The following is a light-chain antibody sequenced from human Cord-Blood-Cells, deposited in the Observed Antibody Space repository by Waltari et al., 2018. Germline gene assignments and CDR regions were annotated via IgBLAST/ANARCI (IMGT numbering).Light chain of an antibody. CDR1: SSDVGGYNY. Sequence: QSALTQPASVSGSPGQSITISCTGTSSDVGGYNYVSWYQQHPGKAPKLMIYEVSNRPSWVSNRFSGSKSGNTASLTISGLQAEDEADYCCSSYTSSSTPYVFGTGTKVTVL. CDR2: EVS. V-gene: IGLV2-14*01. J-gene: IGLJ1*01. CDR3: SSYTSSSTPYV.